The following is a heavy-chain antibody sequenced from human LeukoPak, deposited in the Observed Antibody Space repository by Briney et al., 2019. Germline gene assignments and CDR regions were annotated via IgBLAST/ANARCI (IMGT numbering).Heavy chain of an antibody. CDR3: ARSPGYSSSWYYYYFDY. D-gene: IGHD6-13*01. V-gene: IGHV4-34*01. CDR1: GGSFSGYY. J-gene: IGHJ4*02. CDR2: INHSGST. Sequence: SGTLSLTCTVCGGSFSGYYWRYIRQPPGKGLEWIGEINHSGSTNYNPSLKSRVTISVDTSKNQFSLKLSSVTAADTAVYYCARSPGYSSSWYYYYFDYWGQGTLVTVSS.